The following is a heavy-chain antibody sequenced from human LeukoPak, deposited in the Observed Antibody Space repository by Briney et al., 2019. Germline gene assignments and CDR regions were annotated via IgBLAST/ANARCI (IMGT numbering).Heavy chain of an antibody. CDR2: IIPILGIA. J-gene: IGHJ4*02. CDR1: GGTFSSYA. CDR3: ARDYYDSSGLPGYFDY. V-gene: IGHV1-69*04. D-gene: IGHD3-22*01. Sequence: SVKVSCKASGGTFSSYAISWVRQAPGQGLECMGRIIPILGIANYAQKFQGRVTITADKSTSTAYMELSSLRSEDTAVYYCARDYYDSSGLPGYFDYWGQGTLVTVSS.